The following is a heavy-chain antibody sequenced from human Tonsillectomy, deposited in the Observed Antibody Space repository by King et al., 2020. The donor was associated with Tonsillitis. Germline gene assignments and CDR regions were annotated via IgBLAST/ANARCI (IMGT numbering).Heavy chain of an antibody. CDR3: ARGRYCSGGSCYSHFDY. J-gene: IGHJ4*02. Sequence: VQLVESGAEVKKPGASVKVSCKAAGDTFSDYYIHWVRQAPGQGLEWMCWSNPYSGDTNYAQKFQGGVTMTRYTSMSTAYMELSRLTSDDTAVYYCARGRYCSGGSCYSHFDYWGQGTPVTVSS. CDR2: SNPYSGDT. V-gene: IGHV1-2*02. D-gene: IGHD2-15*01. CDR1: GDTFSDYY.